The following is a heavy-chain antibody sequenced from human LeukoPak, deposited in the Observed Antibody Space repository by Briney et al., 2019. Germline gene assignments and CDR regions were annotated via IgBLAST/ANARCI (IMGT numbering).Heavy chain of an antibody. CDR2: IRYSGRT. D-gene: IGHD6-19*01. Sequence: SETLSLTCTASDDSISRDFWTWIRQPPGKGLEWIGYIRYSGRTEYNPSLKSRVIISIQTSKNQFSLKLTSVTAADTAIYYCARLPDVSGWPFDYWGQGILATVSS. J-gene: IGHJ4*02. CDR1: DDSISRDF. V-gene: IGHV4-59*01. CDR3: ARLPDVSGWPFDY.